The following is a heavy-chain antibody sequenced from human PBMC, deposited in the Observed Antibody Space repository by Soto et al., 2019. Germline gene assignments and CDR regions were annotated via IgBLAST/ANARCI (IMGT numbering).Heavy chain of an antibody. Sequence: SETLSLTCTVSGGSISSSSYYWGWIRQPPGKGLEWTGSIYYSGSTYYNPSLKSRVTISVDTSKNQFSLKLSSVTAADTAVYYCALTFPSIAAAGTGYYYYGMDVWGQGTTVTVS. J-gene: IGHJ6*02. CDR2: IYYSGST. D-gene: IGHD6-13*01. CDR3: ALTFPSIAAAGTGYYYYGMDV. CDR1: GGSISSSSYY. V-gene: IGHV4-39*01.